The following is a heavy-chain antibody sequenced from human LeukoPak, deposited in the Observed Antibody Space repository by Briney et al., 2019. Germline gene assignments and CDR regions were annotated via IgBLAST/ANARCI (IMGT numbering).Heavy chain of an antibody. V-gene: IGHV4-59*01. CDR2: IYYSGST. D-gene: IGHD4-11*01. J-gene: IGHJ6*02. CDR1: GGSISSYY. CDR3: ARGVTTPPYYYYYGMDV. Sequence: SETLSLTCTVSGGSISSYYWSWIRQPPGKGPEWIGYIYYSGSTNYNPSLKSRVTISVDTSKNQFSLKLSSVTAADTAVYYCARGVTTPPYYYYYGMDVWGQGTTVTVSS.